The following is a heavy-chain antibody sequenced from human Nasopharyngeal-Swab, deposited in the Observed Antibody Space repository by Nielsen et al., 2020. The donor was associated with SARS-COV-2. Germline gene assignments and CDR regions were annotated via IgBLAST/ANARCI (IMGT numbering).Heavy chain of an antibody. Sequence: RGSLRLSCAASGFTVSDAWVSWVRQAPGKGLEWVSVIYSGGSTYYADSVKGRFTISRDNSKNTLYLQMNSLRAEDTAVYYCARVCPDWGGFDYWGQGTLVTVSS. D-gene: IGHD7-27*01. CDR2: IYSGGST. CDR3: ARVCPDWGGFDY. V-gene: IGHV3-53*01. J-gene: IGHJ4*02. CDR1: GFTVSDAW.